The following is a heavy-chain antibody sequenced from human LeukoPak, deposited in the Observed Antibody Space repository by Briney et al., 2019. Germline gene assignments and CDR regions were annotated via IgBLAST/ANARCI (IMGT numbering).Heavy chain of an antibody. CDR1: GFTFSSYW. J-gene: IGHJ4*02. V-gene: IGHV3-74*01. Sequence: GGSLRLSCAASGFTFSSYWMHWVRQAPGKGLVWVSRINSDGSSTTYADSVKGRFTISRDNAKNTLYLQMNSLRAEDAAVYYCARGGVYSTSAVDYWGQGTLVTVSS. CDR2: INSDGSST. CDR3: ARGGVYSTSAVDY. D-gene: IGHD6-6*01.